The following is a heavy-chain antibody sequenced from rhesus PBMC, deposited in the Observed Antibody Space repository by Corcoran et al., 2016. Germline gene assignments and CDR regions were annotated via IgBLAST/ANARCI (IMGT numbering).Heavy chain of an antibody. V-gene: IGHV4-93*02. D-gene: IGHD2-2*01. CDR2: FYGSGGST. J-gene: IGHJ4*01. Sequence: QVQLQESGPAVVKPSETLSLTCAVSGGSISSSNWWSWIRQSPGKGLEWIGGFYGSGGSTEYNPSLKSLVTILRDPSKNQCSLKLSSVTAADTAVDYCARHRPDGYGAVGVFDYWGQGVLVTVSS. CDR1: GGSISSSNW. CDR3: ARHRPDGYGAVGVFDY.